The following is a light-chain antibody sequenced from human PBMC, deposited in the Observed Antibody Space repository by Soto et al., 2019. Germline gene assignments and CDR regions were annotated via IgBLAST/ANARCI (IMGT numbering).Light chain of an antibody. CDR3: SSYTTSNTWV. CDR2: EVT. Sequence: QSALTQPASVSGSPGQSITISCTGTSSDVGGYKYVSWFQQHPGEAPKLLIYEVTNRPSGVSNRFSASKSGNTASLTISGLRAEDEADYYCSSYTTSNTWVFGGGTKLTVL. J-gene: IGLJ3*02. CDR1: SSDVGGYKY. V-gene: IGLV2-14*01.